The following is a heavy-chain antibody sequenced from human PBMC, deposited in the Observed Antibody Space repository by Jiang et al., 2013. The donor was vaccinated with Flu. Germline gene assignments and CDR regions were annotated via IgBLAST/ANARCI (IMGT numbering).Heavy chain of an antibody. CDR3: ARVRRGAAAGFDY. D-gene: IGHD6-13*01. CDR1: GGSISSYY. Sequence: GSGLVKPSETLSLTCTVSGGSISSYYWNWIRQPPGKGLEWIGYIYYSGSTNYNPSLKSRVTISVDTSKNQFSLKLSSVTAADTAVYYCARVRRGAAAGFDYWGQGTLVTVSS. CDR2: IYYSGST. J-gene: IGHJ4*02. V-gene: IGHV4-59*08.